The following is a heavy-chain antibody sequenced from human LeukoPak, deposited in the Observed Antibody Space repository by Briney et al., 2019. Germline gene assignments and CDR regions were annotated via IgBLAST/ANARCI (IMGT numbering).Heavy chain of an antibody. V-gene: IGHV3-21*01. D-gene: IGHD3-16*01. J-gene: IGHJ4*02. Sequence: GRSLRLSCAASGFTFSSYSMNWVRQAPGKGLEWVSSISSSSSYIYYADSLKGRFTISRDNAKNSLYLQMNSLRAEDTAVYSRDKGGIGHYFDYWGQGTLVTVSS. CDR2: ISSSSSYI. CDR1: GFTFSSYS. CDR3: DKGGIGHYFDY.